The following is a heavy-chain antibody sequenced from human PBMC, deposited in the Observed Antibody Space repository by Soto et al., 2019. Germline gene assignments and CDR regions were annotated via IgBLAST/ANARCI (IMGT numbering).Heavy chain of an antibody. Sequence: SETLSLTCTVSGGSISSGDYYWSWIRQPPGKGLEWIGYIYYTGATNYNPSLKSRVTISADTSRNHFSLKLTSVTAADTAVYFCARAYYAADYWGRGTLVTVSS. CDR1: GGSISSGDYY. J-gene: IGHJ4*02. CDR3: ARAYYAADY. V-gene: IGHV4-61*03. D-gene: IGHD3-10*01. CDR2: IYYTGAT.